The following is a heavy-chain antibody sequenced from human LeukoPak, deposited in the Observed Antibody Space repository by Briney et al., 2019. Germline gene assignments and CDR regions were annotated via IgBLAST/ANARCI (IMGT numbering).Heavy chain of an antibody. V-gene: IGHV3-23*01. CDR1: GFTFSTYA. J-gene: IGHJ5*02. D-gene: IGHD3-10*01. CDR2: ISGSRGST. Sequence: PGGSLRLSCAASGFTFSTYAMSWVRQAPGKGLEWVSSISGSRGSTYYTDSVKGRFTISRDNSKNTLHLQMNSLRVEDTAVYSCARGHTIGVARGVMFDPWGRGTLVTVSS. CDR3: ARGHTIGVARGVMFDP.